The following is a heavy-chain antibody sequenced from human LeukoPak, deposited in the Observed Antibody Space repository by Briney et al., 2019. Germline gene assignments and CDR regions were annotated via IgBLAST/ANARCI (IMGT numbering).Heavy chain of an antibody. J-gene: IGHJ4*02. V-gene: IGHV3-7*02. CDR3: ARVRGGYYFDY. CDR1: VFIFSSYW. CDR2: IKQHGNEK. D-gene: IGHD3-16*01. Sequence: PGGSLRLSCAASVFIFSSYWMTWVRQAPGKGLEWVANIKQHGNEKYYVDSVKGRFTISRDNAKNSLHLQMNSLRAEDTAVYYCARVRGGYYFDYWGQGTLVTVSS.